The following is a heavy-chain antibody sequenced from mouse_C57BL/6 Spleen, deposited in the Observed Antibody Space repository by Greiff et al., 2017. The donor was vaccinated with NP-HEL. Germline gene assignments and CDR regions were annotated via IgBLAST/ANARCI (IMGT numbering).Heavy chain of an antibody. CDR3: AREGVYYRFAY. V-gene: IGHV1-54*01. D-gene: IGHD2-1*01. Sequence: LVESGAELVRPGTSVKVSCKASGYAFTNYLIEWVKQRPGQGLEWIGVINPGSGGTNYNEKFKGKATLTADKSSSTAYMQLSSLTSEDSAVYFCAREGVYYRFAYWGQGTLVTVSA. CDR1: GYAFTNYL. J-gene: IGHJ3*01. CDR2: INPGSGGT.